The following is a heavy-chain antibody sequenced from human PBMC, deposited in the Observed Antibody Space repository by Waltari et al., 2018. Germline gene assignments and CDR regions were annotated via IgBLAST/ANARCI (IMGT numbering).Heavy chain of an antibody. D-gene: IGHD1-26*01. J-gene: IGHJ3*02. CDR2: IYYSGST. Sequence: QVQLQESGPGLVKPSETLSLTCAVSGYSISSSSYYWGWIRQPPGKGLEWIGSIYYSGSTYYNPSLKSRVTISVDTSKNQFSLKLSSVTAADTAVYYCAKGGAGAMGGINAFDIWGQGTMVTVSS. V-gene: IGHV4-39*01. CDR1: GYSISSSSYY. CDR3: AKGGAGAMGGINAFDI.